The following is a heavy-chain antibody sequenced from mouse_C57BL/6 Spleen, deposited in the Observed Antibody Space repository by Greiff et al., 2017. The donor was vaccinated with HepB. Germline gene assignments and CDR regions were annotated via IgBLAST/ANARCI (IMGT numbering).Heavy chain of an antibody. CDR2: IWWDDDK. Sequence: QVQLKESGPGILQPSQTLSLTCSFSGFSLSTFGMGVGWIRQPSGKGLEWLAHIWWDDDKYYNPALKSRLTISKDTSKNQVFLKIANVDTADTATYYCARPITTVEGHWYFDVWGTGTTVTVSS. J-gene: IGHJ1*03. D-gene: IGHD1-1*01. V-gene: IGHV8-8*01. CDR1: GFSLSTFGMG. CDR3: ARPITTVEGHWYFDV.